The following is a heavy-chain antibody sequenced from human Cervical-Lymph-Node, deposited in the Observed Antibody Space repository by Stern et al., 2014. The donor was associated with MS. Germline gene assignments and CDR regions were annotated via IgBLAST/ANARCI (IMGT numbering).Heavy chain of an antibody. J-gene: IGHJ4*02. Sequence: QVQLQESGPGLVKPSQTLSLTCTVSGASLRSLNYYWSWIRQRPGKGLEWIGFISYSGNTNYNPSLKSRVTVSADTSKTQFSLRLTSVTAADTAVYYCARDNGLRVEQFFDYWGQGILVTVSS. V-gene: IGHV4-31*03. CDR3: ARDNGLRVEQFFDY. D-gene: IGHD4-17*01. CDR2: ISYSGNT. CDR1: GASLRSLNYY.